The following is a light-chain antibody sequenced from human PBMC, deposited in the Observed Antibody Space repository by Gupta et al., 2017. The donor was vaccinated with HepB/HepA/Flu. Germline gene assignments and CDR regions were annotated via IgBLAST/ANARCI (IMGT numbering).Light chain of an antibody. CDR2: ITS. CDR1: QSISSNY. J-gene: IGKJ2*01. Sequence: EIVLTQSPGTLYLSPGERATLSCRASQSISSNYLAWYQQRPGQAPRLLIYITSDRATGVPDRFSGGGSGTDFTLTISRLEPEDFAVYYCQQYGSSPFTFGQGTKLEIK. CDR3: QQYGSSPFT. V-gene: IGKV3-20*01.